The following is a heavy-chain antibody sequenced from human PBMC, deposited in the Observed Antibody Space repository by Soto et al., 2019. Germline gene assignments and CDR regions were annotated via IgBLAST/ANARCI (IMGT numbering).Heavy chain of an antibody. D-gene: IGHD2-21*01. V-gene: IGHV4-39*01. CDR3: ARHIFPPSQGFQH. CDR2: IYYSGST. J-gene: IGHJ1*01. Sequence: QLQLQESGPGLVKPSETLSLTCTVSGGSISSSSYYWGWIRQPPGKGLEWIGSIYYSGSTYYNPSLKSRVTISVDTSKNQFSLKLSSVTAADTAVYYCARHIFPPSQGFQHWGQGTLVTVSS. CDR1: GGSISSSSYY.